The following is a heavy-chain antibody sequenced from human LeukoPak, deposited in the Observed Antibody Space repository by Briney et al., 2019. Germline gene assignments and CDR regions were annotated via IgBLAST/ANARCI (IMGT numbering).Heavy chain of an antibody. CDR2: IKQDGSEK. J-gene: IGHJ4*02. CDR3: ARDSTGPGY. V-gene: IGHV3-7*01. CDR1: GFTFSSYY. D-gene: IGHD1-1*01. Sequence: PGGSLRLSCAASGFTFSSYYMSWVRQAPGKGLEWVANIKQDGSEKYYVDSVKGRFTISRDNAKNSLYLQMNTLRAEDTAVYYCARDSTGPGYWGQGTLVTVSS.